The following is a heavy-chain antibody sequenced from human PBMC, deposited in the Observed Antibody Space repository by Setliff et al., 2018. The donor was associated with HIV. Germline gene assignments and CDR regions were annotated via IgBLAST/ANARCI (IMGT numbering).Heavy chain of an antibody. CDR2: INGGHGNT. Sequence: ASVKVSCKASGYSFTHSAIHWVRQAPGKRPEWMGWINGGHGNTKYSQQFQGRVTITRDTSATTAYMELSSLRPEDMAVYYCARGVVGARSFGDWGQGTQVPVSS. J-gene: IGHJ4*02. D-gene: IGHD1-26*01. CDR3: ARGVVGARSFGD. CDR1: GYSFTHSA. V-gene: IGHV1-3*03.